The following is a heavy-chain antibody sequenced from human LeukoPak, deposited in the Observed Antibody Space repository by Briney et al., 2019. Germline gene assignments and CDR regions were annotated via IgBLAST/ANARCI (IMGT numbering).Heavy chain of an antibody. CDR3: ARYDYVWGTHGY. D-gene: IGHD3-16*01. Sequence: GGSLRLSCAASGFTFSSYAMNWVRQAPGKGLEWVSYISSSGSTIYYADSVKGRFTISRDNAKNSLYLQMNSLRAEDTAVYYCARYDYVWGTHGYWGQGTLVTVSS. J-gene: IGHJ4*02. CDR1: GFTFSSYA. CDR2: ISSSGSTI. V-gene: IGHV3-48*03.